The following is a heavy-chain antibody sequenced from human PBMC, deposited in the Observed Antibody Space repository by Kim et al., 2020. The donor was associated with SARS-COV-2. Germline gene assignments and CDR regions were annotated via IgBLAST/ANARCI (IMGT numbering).Heavy chain of an antibody. Sequence: GGSLRLSCVASGFTFSTYAMTWVRQAPGKGLQWVSTISDSGGSTYYADSVKGRFTVSRDNSKNTLYLQINRLGAEDTALYYCATEYCNWPYTRCDPWGPGTLVTVSS. CDR1: GFTFSTYA. CDR2: ISDSGGST. CDR3: ATEYCNWPYTRCDP. J-gene: IGHJ5*02. V-gene: IGHV3-23*01. D-gene: IGHD4-4*01.